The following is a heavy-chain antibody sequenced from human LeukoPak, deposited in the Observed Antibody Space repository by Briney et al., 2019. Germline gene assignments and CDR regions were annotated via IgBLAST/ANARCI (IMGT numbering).Heavy chain of an antibody. CDR2: MFYGGTT. CDR3: ARHQWLVPRFDY. D-gene: IGHD6-19*01. CDR1: GDSLSRSS. Sequence: PSETLSLTCTVSGDSLSRSSWSWIRQSPGGGLEWIGYMFYGGTTNHNPSLKSRVTISVDTSKNQFSLKLSSVTAADTAVYYCARHQWLVPRFDYWGQGTLVTVSS. V-gene: IGHV4-59*08. J-gene: IGHJ4*02.